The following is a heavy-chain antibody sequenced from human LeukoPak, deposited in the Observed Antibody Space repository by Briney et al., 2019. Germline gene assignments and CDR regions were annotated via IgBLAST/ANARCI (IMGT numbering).Heavy chain of an antibody. Sequence: PSQTLSLTCTVSGGSISSGGYYWSWIRQHPGKGLEWIGYIYYSGSTYYNPSLKSRVTMSVDTSKNQFSLKLSSVTAADTAVYYCARDLNDYGWYFDLWGRGTLVTVSS. CDR1: GGSISSGGYY. CDR3: ARDLNDYGWYFDL. D-gene: IGHD4-17*01. CDR2: IYYSGST. J-gene: IGHJ2*01. V-gene: IGHV4-31*03.